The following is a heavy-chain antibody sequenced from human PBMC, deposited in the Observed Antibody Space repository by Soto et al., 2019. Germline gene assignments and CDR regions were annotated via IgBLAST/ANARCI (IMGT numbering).Heavy chain of an antibody. CDR2: ISAYNGDT. V-gene: IGHV1-18*01. Sequence: QAQLVQSGGEVKKPGASVKVSCRASGYTFTSYGYAWVRQAPGQGLEWMGWISAYNGDTNYAQKSQGRVTLTTEPSTTTAHMGLRNLGSDDTAVYYCARSGAYCTSITCLFDSFWGLGTLVTVSS. D-gene: IGHD2-8*01. CDR3: ARSGAYCTSITCLFDSF. CDR1: GYTFTSYG. J-gene: IGHJ4*02.